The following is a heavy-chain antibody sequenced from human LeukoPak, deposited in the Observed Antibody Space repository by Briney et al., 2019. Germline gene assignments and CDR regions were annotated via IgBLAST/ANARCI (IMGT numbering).Heavy chain of an antibody. CDR2: IRYDGSNK. V-gene: IGHV3-30*02. J-gene: IGHJ3*02. CDR3: AGKITVAGSRGAYDI. D-gene: IGHD6-19*01. Sequence: GGSLRLSCAASGFTFSSYGMHWVRQAPGKGLEWVAFIRYDGSNKYYADSVKGRFTISRDNSKNTLYLQMNSLRAEDTAVYYCAGKITVAGSRGAYDIWGQGTMVTASS. CDR1: GFTFSSYG.